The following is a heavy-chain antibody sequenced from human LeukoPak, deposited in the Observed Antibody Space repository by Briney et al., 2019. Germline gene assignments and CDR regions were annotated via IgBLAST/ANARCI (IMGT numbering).Heavy chain of an antibody. CDR2: IYYSGST. V-gene: IGHV4-39*07. D-gene: IGHD2-15*01. Sequence: PSETLSLTCTVSGGSISSSSYYWGWIRQPPGKGLEWIGSIYYSGSTYYNPSLKSRVTISVDTSKNQFSLKLSSVTAADTAVYYCWGDGRSSCDKGGSYYYYYYYMDVWGKGTTVTVSS. CDR1: GGSISSSSYY. J-gene: IGHJ6*03. CDR3: WGDGRSSCDKGGSYYYYYYYMDV.